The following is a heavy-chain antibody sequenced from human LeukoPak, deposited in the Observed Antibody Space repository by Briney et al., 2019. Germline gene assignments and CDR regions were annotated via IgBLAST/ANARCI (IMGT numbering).Heavy chain of an antibody. D-gene: IGHD1-7*01. CDR3: ARDNWNYGSSMDV. CDR1: GGSVSGGDCY. V-gene: IGHV4-30-4*01. J-gene: IGHJ6*02. CDR2: IYYSGST. Sequence: SETLSLTCTVSGGSVSGGDCYWSWIRQPPGKGLEWIGYIYYSGSTYYNPSLKSRLTISVDTSKNQFSLKLSSVTAADTAVYHCARDNWNYGSSMDVWGQGTTVTVSS.